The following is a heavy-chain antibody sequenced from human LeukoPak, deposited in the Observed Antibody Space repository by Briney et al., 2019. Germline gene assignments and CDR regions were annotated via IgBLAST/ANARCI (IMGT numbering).Heavy chain of an antibody. CDR3: ARDGGYYDSSGYCDY. D-gene: IGHD3-22*01. V-gene: IGHV3-30-3*01. CDR1: GFTFSSYA. CDR2: ISYDGSNK. J-gene: IGHJ4*02. Sequence: GGSLRLSCAASGFTFSSYAMHWVRQAPGKGLEWVAVISYDGSNKYYADSVKGRFTISRDNSKNTLYLQMNSLRAEDTAVYYCARDGGYYDSSGYCDYWGQGTLVTASS.